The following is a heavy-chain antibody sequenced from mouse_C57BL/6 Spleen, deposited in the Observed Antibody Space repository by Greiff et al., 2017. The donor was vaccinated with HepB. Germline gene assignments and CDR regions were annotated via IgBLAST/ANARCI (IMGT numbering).Heavy chain of an antibody. CDR1: GYTFTSYW. CDR2: IYPGSGST. CDR3: ARFSNYYFDY. V-gene: IGHV1-55*01. Sequence: VQLQQSGAELVKPGASVKMSSKASGYTFTSYWITWVKQRPGQGLEWIGDIYPGSGSTNYNEKFKSKATLTVDTSSSTAYMQLSSLTSEDSAVYYCARFSNYYFDYWGQGTTLTVSS. D-gene: IGHD2-5*01. J-gene: IGHJ2*01.